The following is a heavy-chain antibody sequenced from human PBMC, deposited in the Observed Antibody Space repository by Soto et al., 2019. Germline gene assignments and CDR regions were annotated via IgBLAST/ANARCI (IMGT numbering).Heavy chain of an antibody. J-gene: IGHJ3*02. CDR2: IWYDGSNK. CDR1: GLTFSSYG. Sequence: GGSLRLSCAASGLTFSSYGMHWVRQAPGKGLEWVAVIWYDGSNKYYADSVKGRFTISRDNSKNTLYLQMNSLRAEDTAVYYCAGRPDCSGGSCYSVAFDIWGQGTMVTVSS. CDR3: AGRPDCSGGSCYSVAFDI. D-gene: IGHD2-15*01. V-gene: IGHV3-33*01.